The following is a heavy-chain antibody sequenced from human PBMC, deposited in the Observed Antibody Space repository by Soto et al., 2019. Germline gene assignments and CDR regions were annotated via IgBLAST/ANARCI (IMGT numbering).Heavy chain of an antibody. CDR3: ARDVGGYSYGYGWFDP. D-gene: IGHD5-18*01. J-gene: IGHJ5*02. CDR1: GFTFSSYA. V-gene: IGHV3-30-3*01. Sequence: QVQLVESGGGVVQPGRSLRLSCAASGFTFSSYAMHWVRQAPGKGLEWVAVISYDGSNKYYADSVKGRFTISRDNSKNTLYLQMNSLRAEDTAVYYCARDVGGYSYGYGWFDPWGQATLVTVSS. CDR2: ISYDGSNK.